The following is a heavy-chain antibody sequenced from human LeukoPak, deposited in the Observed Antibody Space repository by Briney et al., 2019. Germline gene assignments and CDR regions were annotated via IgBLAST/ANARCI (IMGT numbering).Heavy chain of an antibody. V-gene: IGHV3-21*04. CDR2: ISSSSSYI. D-gene: IGHD3-10*01. Sequence: GGSLRLSCAASGFSFSSYSMNWVRQAPGKGLEWVSSISSSSSYIYYVDSVKGRFTISRDNAKNSLYLQMNSLRAEDTAVYYCARVLSGRGSLYDYYYYMDVWGKGTTVTISS. J-gene: IGHJ6*03. CDR1: GFSFSSYS. CDR3: ARVLSGRGSLYDYYYYMDV.